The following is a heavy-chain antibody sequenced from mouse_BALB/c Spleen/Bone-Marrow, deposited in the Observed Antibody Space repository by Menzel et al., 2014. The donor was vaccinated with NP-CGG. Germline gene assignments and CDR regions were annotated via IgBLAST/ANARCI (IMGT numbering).Heavy chain of an antibody. CDR3: ESRGEYSDV. J-gene: IGHJ1*01. CDR1: GYSFTDYY. V-gene: IGHV1-31*01. CDR2: IYPYNGGS. Sequence: VQLKESGPELVKPGASVKISCKASGYSFTDYYMHWVKQSHGNSLDWIGYIYPYNGGSSYNQKFKGKATLTVDKSSSTAYMELRSMTSAAAADYDCESRGEYSDVWGAGTTVTVSS.